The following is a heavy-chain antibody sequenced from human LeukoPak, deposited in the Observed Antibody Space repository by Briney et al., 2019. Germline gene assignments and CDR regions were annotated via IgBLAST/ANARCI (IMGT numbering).Heavy chain of an antibody. J-gene: IGHJ4*02. CDR3: ARDLVWTVATGVGY. D-gene: IGHD4-17*01. Sequence: PGGSLRLSCAASGFTFSSYAMSWVRQAPGKGLEWVSAISGSGGSTYYADSVKGRFTISRDNSKNTLYLQMNSLRAEDTAVYYCARDLVWTVATGVGYWGQGTLVTVSS. CDR2: ISGSGGST. V-gene: IGHV3-23*01. CDR1: GFTFSSYA.